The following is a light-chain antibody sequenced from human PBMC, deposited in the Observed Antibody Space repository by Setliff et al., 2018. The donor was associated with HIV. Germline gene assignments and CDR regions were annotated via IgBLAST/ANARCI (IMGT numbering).Light chain of an antibody. CDR1: NIGSKS. V-gene: IGLV3-21*03. CDR3: QVWDRSTNQYV. J-gene: IGLJ1*01. CDR2: DDS. Sequence: SYELTQPPSVSVAPGKTATITCGGNNIGSKSAHWYHQRPGQAPVLVVFDDSDRPSGIPDRFSGSNSGNTATLTISRVEAGDEADYYCQVWDRSTNQYVFGPGTKVTVL.